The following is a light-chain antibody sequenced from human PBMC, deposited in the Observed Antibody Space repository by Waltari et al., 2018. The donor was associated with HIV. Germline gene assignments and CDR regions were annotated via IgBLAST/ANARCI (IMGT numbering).Light chain of an antibody. Sequence: QSALTQPPSTSGTPGQTVTIPCSGSSSNIGTNYVSWYQQPPGTAPKPLIYRNSQRPAGVRDRFSGSKSGTSASLAINDLRSEDEAEYHCAAWDDSLSGWVFGGGTNLTVL. CDR1: SSNIGTNY. V-gene: IGLV1-47*01. CDR2: RNS. CDR3: AAWDDSLSGWV. J-gene: IGLJ3*02.